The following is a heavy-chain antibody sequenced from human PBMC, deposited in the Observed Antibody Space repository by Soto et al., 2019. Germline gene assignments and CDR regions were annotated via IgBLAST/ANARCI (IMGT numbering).Heavy chain of an antibody. CDR3: ARDSSPLLWFGELSA. CDR2: IWYDGSNK. CDR1: GFTFSSYG. V-gene: IGHV3-33*01. D-gene: IGHD3-10*01. Sequence: GGSLRLSCAASGFTFSSYGMHWVRQAPGKGLEWVAVIWYDGSNKYYADSVKGRFTISRDNSKNTLYLQMNSLRAEDTAVYYCARDSSPLLWFGELSAWGQGTLVTVSS. J-gene: IGHJ5*02.